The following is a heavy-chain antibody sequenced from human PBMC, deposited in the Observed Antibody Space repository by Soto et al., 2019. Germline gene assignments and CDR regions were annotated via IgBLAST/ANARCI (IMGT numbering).Heavy chain of an antibody. D-gene: IGHD3-16*01. V-gene: IGHV3-23*01. CDR2: ISGSGAGT. CDR1: GFTFNNYA. J-gene: IGHJ5*01. Sequence: GGSLRLSCAASGFTFNNYAMNWVRQAPGKGLEWVSGISGSGAGTYYADSVKGRFTISRDNAKNSLYLQMNSLRAEDTAVYYCARARGVDSWGQGTLVTVSS. CDR3: ARARGVDS.